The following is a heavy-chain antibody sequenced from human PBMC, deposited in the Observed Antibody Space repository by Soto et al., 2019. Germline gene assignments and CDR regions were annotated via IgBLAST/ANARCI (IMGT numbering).Heavy chain of an antibody. CDR1: GFTFNNYA. Sequence: EVQLLESGGGLVQPGGSLRLSCAASGFTFNNYAMGWVRQAPGKGLEWVSASNDSGDDTYYIDSVKGRFTISRDNSKSTLYLQMNSLRAEDTAIYYCAKLGSSSWSPHYYFDSWGQGTLVTVSS. D-gene: IGHD2-2*01. CDR2: SNDSGDDT. CDR3: AKLGSSSWSPHYYFDS. J-gene: IGHJ4*02. V-gene: IGHV3-23*01.